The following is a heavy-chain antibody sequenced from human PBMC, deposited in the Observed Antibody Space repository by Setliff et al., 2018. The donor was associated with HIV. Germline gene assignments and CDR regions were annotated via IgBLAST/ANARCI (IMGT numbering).Heavy chain of an antibody. CDR3: ARELVGATNPLDY. CDR2: IYSDGNT. D-gene: IGHD1-26*01. V-gene: IGHV3-66*01. J-gene: IGHJ4*02. Sequence: PGGSLRLSCAASGFTVSSYYMSWVRQAPGKGLEWVSTIYSDGNTYHADSVKGRFTISRDNAKNLLYLDMRSLRVDDTAVYYCARELVGATNPLDYWGQGTVVTVSS. CDR1: GFTVSSYY.